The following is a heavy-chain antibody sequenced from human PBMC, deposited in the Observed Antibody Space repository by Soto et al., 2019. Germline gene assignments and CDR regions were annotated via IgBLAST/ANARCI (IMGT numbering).Heavy chain of an antibody. Sequence: QVQLRESGPGLVKPSQTLSLTCTVSGGSITSDDYHWTWIRQPPGKGLEWIGFIYYSGSYYNPSLKSRVTLSVDTSKNQFSLKLSSVTAADTAVYYCARDLAYCASCSCYAKWGSWGQGTPVTVSS. J-gene: IGHJ5*02. CDR1: GGSITSDDYH. V-gene: IGHV4-30-4*01. CDR3: ARDLAYCASCSCYAKWGS. CDR2: IYYSGS. D-gene: IGHD2-15*01.